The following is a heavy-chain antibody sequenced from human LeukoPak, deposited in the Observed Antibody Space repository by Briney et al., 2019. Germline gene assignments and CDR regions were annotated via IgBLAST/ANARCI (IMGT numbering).Heavy chain of an antibody. CDR1: GGSISSYY. CDR3: AGGSYSSSWYAT. V-gene: IGHV4-59*08. J-gene: IGHJ4*02. CDR2: IYYSGST. Sequence: SETLSLTCTVSGGSISSYYWSWIRQPPGEGLEWIGYIYYSGSTNYNPSLKSRVTISVDTSKNQFSLKLSSVTAADTAVYYCAGGSYSSSWYATWGQGTLVTVSS. D-gene: IGHD6-13*01.